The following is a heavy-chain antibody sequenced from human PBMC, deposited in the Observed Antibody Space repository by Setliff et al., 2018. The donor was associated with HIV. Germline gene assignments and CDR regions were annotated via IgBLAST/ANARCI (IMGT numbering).Heavy chain of an antibody. CDR2: ISAANGDT. J-gene: IGHJ3*02. V-gene: IGHV1-18*01. Sequence: ASVKVSCKASGYTFTSYGISWVRQAPGQGLEWMGWISAANGDTNFAQKFQGRVTMTTDTLTSTAYMELRSLRSDDTAVFYCARDGYKWNDNALEIWGLGTVVTVSS. D-gene: IGHD1-20*01. CDR1: GYTFTSYG. CDR3: ARDGYKWNDNALEI.